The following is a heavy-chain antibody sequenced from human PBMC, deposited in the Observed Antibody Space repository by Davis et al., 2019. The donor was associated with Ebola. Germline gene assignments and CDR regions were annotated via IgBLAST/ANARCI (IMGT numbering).Heavy chain of an antibody. J-gene: IGHJ4*02. V-gene: IGHV1-2*02. CDR1: AYTFSAYY. D-gene: IGHD6-13*01. CDR2: INPNSGGT. Sequence: ASALVSCYASAYTFSAYYLHWLLRPPGQGLEWMGWINPNSGGTNYAQKFQGRVTMTRDTSISTAHMGLSRLRSDDTAVYYCARGYSSSWYGFAYWGQGTLVTVSS. CDR3: ARGYSSSWYGFAY.